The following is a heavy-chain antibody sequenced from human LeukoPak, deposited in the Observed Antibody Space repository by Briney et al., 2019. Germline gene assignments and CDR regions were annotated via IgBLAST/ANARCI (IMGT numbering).Heavy chain of an antibody. Sequence: GRSLRLSCATPGFTFSHYGMPWVRQAPGKGLEWVAVIWSDGSNRYYGDPVKGRFTISRDNFQRTVYLQMNSLRAEDTAVYYCAKDAQRGFDYSNSLDNWGQGTLVTVSS. CDR3: AKDAQRGFDYSNSLDN. J-gene: IGHJ4*02. V-gene: IGHV3-33*06. CDR1: GFTFSHYG. CDR2: IWSDGSNR. D-gene: IGHD4-11*01.